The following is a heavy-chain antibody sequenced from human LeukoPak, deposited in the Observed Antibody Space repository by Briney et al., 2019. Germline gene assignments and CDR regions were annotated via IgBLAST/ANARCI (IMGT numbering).Heavy chain of an antibody. V-gene: IGHV4-61*02. CDR2: IYTSGST. D-gene: IGHD4-17*01. CDR3: ARVTPVTRIIDY. J-gene: IGHJ4*02. CDR1: GGSISSGSYY. Sequence: KSSETLSLTCTVSGGSISSGSYYWSWIRQPAGKGLEWIGRIYTSGSTNYNPSLKSRVTISVDTSKNQFSLKLSSVTAADTAVYYCARVTPVTRIIDYCVQGTLVIVSS.